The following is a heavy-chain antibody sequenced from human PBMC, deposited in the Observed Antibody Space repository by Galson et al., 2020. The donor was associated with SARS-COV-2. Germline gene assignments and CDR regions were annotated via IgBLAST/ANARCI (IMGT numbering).Heavy chain of an antibody. J-gene: IGHJ4*02. V-gene: IGHV4-61*02. D-gene: IGHD4-4*01. CDR1: GGSISSGSYY. Sequence: SETLSLTCTVSGGSISSGSYYWSWIRQPAGKGLEWIGRIYTSGSTNYNPSLKSRVTISVDTSKNQFSLKLSSVTAADTAVYYCARGRYSNYAPFDYGGQGTLVTVSS. CDR3: ARGRYSNYAPFDY. CDR2: IYTSGST.